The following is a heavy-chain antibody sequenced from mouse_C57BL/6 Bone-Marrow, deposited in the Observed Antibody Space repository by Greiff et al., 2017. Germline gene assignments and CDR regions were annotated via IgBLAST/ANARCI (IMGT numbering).Heavy chain of an antibody. CDR1: GFNIKNTY. D-gene: IGHD1-1*01. V-gene: IGHV14-3*01. CDR3: ARPPYYGSSYDAMDY. Sequence: EVQLQQSVAELVRPGASVKLSCTASGFNIKNTYMHWVKQRPEQGLEWIGRIDPANGNTKYAPKFQGKATLTADPSSNTAYLQLSSLTSEDTAIYYCARPPYYGSSYDAMDYWGQGTSVTVSS. CDR2: IDPANGNT. J-gene: IGHJ4*01.